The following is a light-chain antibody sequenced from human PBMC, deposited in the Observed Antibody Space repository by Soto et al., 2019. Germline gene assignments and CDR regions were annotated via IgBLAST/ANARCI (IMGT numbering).Light chain of an antibody. CDR1: SSDVGNYNL. CDR3: CSYATSGSFV. V-gene: IGLV2-23*02. Sequence: QAVLTQPASVSGSPGQSITISCTGTSSDVGNYNLVSWYQQNPGKAPKLMIYEVTKRPSGVSNRFSGSKSGNRASLTISGLQAEDEADYYCCSYATSGSFVFGTGTKLTVL. CDR2: EVT. J-gene: IGLJ1*01.